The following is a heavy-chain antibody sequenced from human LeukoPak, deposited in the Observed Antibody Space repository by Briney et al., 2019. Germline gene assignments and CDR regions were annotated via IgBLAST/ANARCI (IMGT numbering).Heavy chain of an antibody. CDR3: ARVATEYGMDV. D-gene: IGHD5-12*01. J-gene: IGHJ6*02. CDR2: ISSSGNNA. V-gene: IGHV3-21*01. Sequence: GGSLRLSCAVSGFTFRDAAMTWVRQAPGKGLEWVSLISSSGNNAYYADSVKGRFTISRDNAKNSLYLQMNSLRAEDTAVYYCARVATEYGMDVWGQGTTVTVSS. CDR1: GFTFRDAA.